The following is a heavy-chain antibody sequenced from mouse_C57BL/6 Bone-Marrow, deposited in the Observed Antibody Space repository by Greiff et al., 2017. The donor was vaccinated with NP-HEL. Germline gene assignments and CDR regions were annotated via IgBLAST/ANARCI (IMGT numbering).Heavy chain of an antibody. CDR2: IDPNSGGT. D-gene: IGHD1-1*01. V-gene: IGHV1-72*01. CDR1: GYTFTSYW. Sequence: QSCKASGYTFTSYWMHWVKQRPGRGLEWIGRIDPNSGGTKYNEKFKSKATLTVDKPSSTAYMQLSSLTSEDSAVYYCARWGVVIVGSSYGYFDVWGTGTTVTVSS. CDR3: ARWGVVIVGSSYGYFDV. J-gene: IGHJ1*03.